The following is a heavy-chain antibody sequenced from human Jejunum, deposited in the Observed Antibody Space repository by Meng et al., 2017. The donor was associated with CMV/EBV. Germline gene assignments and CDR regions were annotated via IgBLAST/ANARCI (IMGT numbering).Heavy chain of an antibody. Sequence: TSDGISGVRKAPGQGLEWMGWISAYNGNTNYAQNFQGRVTMTTDTSTTTAYMELRTLRSDDTAVYYCARDVHSSSGAYFYYYGMDVWGQGTTVTVSS. CDR1: TSDG. CDR3: ARDVHSSSGAYFYYYGMDV. D-gene: IGHD6-6*01. V-gene: IGHV1-18*01. J-gene: IGHJ6*02. CDR2: ISAYNGNT.